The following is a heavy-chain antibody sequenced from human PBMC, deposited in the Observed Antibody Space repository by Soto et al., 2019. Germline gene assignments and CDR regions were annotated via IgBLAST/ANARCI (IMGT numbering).Heavy chain of an antibody. CDR1: GYTFTSYG. V-gene: IGHV1-18*01. D-gene: IGHD4-17*01. CDR3: ARDSHMTTEAPTPGGDAFDI. CDR2: ISAYNGNT. Sequence: QVQLVQSGAEVKKPGASVKVSCKASGYTFTSYGISWVRQAPGQGLEWMGWISAYNGNTNYAQKLQGRVTMTTDTSTSTAYMELRGLRSDDTAVYYCARDSHMTTEAPTPGGDAFDIWGQGTMVTVSS. J-gene: IGHJ3*02.